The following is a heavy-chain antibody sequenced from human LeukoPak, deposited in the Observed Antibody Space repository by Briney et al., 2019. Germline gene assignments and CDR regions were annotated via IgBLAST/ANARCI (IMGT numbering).Heavy chain of an antibody. CDR2: IYTSGST. J-gene: IGHJ4*02. Sequence: PSETLSLTCTVSGVSISSYYWTWIRQPAGKGLEWIGRIYTSGSTNYNPSLKSRVTMSLDTSKNQFSLKLSSVTAADTAVYYCARVPRNEVYFDYWGQGTLVTVSS. V-gene: IGHV4-4*07. D-gene: IGHD1-1*01. CDR3: ARVPRNEVYFDY. CDR1: GVSISSYY.